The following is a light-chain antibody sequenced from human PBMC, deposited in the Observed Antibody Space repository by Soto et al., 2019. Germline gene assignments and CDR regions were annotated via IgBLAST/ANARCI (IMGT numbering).Light chain of an antibody. J-gene: IGLJ1*01. V-gene: IGLV2-14*01. CDR2: GVT. Sequence: QSVLTQPASVSGSPGQSITISCTGSGSDIGAYNYVSWYQQHPGKAPKLLIHGVTRRPSGVSSRFSASKSAYTASLTISRLQAEDEATYFCSSFTTSYFYVFGPGTKVTVL. CDR3: SSFTTSYFYV. CDR1: GSDIGAYNY.